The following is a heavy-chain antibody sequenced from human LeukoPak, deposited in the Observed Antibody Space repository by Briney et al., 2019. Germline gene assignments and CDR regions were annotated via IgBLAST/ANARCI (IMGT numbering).Heavy chain of an antibody. Sequence: GSLRLSCAASGFTFSSFAMSWVRQAPGKGLEWVSAISGSGGSTYYADSVKGRFTISRDNSNNKLYLQMNSLRAEDTAVYYCAKDSSGYASDYFDYWGQGTLVTVSS. CDR2: ISGSGGST. D-gene: IGHD5-12*01. CDR3: AKDSSGYASDYFDY. J-gene: IGHJ4*02. CDR1: GFTFSSFA. V-gene: IGHV3-23*01.